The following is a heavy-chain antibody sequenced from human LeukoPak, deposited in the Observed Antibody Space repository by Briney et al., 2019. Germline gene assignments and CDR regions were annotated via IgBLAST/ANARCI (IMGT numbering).Heavy chain of an antibody. CDR3: AKDRGYSSSFLDY. CDR1: GFTFDDYA. D-gene: IGHD6-6*01. Sequence: GGSLRLSCAASGFTFDDYAMHWVRQAPGKGLEWVSGISWNSGSIGYADSVKGRFTICRDNAKNSLYLQMNSLRAEDTALYYCAKDRGYSSSFLDYWGQGTLVTVSS. CDR2: ISWNSGSI. V-gene: IGHV3-9*01. J-gene: IGHJ4*02.